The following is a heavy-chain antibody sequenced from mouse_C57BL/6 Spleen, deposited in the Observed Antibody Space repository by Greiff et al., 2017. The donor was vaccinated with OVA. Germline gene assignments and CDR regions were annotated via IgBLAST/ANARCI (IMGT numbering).Heavy chain of an antibody. Sequence: EVQLQESGGGLVQPGGSMKLSCAASGFTFSDAWMDWVRQSPEKGLEWVAEIRNKANNHATYYAESVKGRFTISRDDSKSSVYLQMNSLRAEDTGIYYCTQTGKVYAMDYWGQGTSVTVSS. D-gene: IGHD4-1*01. CDR2: IRNKANNHAT. CDR3: TQTGKVYAMDY. V-gene: IGHV6-6*01. CDR1: GFTFSDAW. J-gene: IGHJ4*01.